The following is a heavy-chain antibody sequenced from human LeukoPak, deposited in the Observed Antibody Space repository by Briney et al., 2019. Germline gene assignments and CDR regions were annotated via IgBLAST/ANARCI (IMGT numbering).Heavy chain of an antibody. D-gene: IGHD5-24*01. V-gene: IGHV3-9*01. J-gene: IGHJ2*01. CDR1: GFNFDDYA. CDR2: INLKAGNG. CDR3: TRRAARWQFDL. Sequence: PGGSLRLSCAVSGFNFDDYAMHWVRQAPGRGLEWVSGINLKAGNGTYADSVNGRFTISRDNAKNNLYLQMRSMTAEDTALSYCTRRAARWQFDLWGRGTLLTVSS.